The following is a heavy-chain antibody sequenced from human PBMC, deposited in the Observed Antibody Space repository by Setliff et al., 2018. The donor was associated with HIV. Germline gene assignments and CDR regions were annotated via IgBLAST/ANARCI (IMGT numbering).Heavy chain of an antibody. D-gene: IGHD3-16*01. Sequence: PSETLSLTCTVSGGSISSSIYYEHWIRQPAGKGLEWIGRIYTSGSTDYNTSLKSRVTMSVDTSKNQFSLKLSSVTAADTAVYYCARGGYYYYFGVDVWGQGTTVTVSS. CDR3: ARGGYYYYFGVDV. J-gene: IGHJ6*02. CDR2: IYTSGST. V-gene: IGHV4-61*02. CDR1: GGSISSSIYY.